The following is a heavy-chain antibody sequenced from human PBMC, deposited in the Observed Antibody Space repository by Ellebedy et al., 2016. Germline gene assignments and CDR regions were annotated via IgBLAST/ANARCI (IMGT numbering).Heavy chain of an antibody. D-gene: IGHD6-19*01. V-gene: IGHV3-23*01. Sequence: GESLKISCAASGFTFSRSAMTWVRQAPGKGLEWVSTLRRSVGSTYYADSVKGRFTISSDNSKNTLYLQVNSLRAEDTAIYYCVRGPYSSGHCDAFDVWGQGTLVTVSS. J-gene: IGHJ3*01. CDR1: GFTFSRSA. CDR2: LRRSVGST. CDR3: VRGPYSSGHCDAFDV.